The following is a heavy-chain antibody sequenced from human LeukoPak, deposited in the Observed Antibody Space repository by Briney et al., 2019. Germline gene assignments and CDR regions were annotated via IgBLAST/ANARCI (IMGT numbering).Heavy chain of an antibody. J-gene: IGHJ5*02. V-gene: IGHV4-38-2*01. D-gene: IGHD6-25*01. Sequence: PSETLSLTCAVSGYSISSGYYWGWIRQPPGTGLEWIGSIYHSGSTYYNPSLKSRVTISVDTSKNQFSLKLSSVTAADTAMYYCARLAGNWFDPWGQGTLVTVSS. CDR2: IYHSGST. CDR3: ARLAGNWFDP. CDR1: GYSISSGYY.